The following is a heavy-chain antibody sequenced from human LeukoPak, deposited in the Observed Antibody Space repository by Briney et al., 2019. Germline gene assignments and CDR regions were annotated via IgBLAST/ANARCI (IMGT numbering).Heavy chain of an antibody. V-gene: IGHV4-4*07. Sequence: SETLSLTCTVSGGSISRYYWSWIRQPAGKGLEWIGRIYTSGSTNYNPSLKSRVTMSVDTSKNQLSLKLSSVTAADTAVYYCARYYLQWLARSTNWFDPWGQGTLVTVSS. D-gene: IGHD6-19*01. CDR2: IYTSGST. CDR1: GGSISRYY. J-gene: IGHJ5*02. CDR3: ARYYLQWLARSTNWFDP.